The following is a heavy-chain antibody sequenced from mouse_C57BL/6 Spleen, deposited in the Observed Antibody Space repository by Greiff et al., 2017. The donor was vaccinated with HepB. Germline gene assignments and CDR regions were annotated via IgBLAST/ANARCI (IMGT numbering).Heavy chain of an antibody. J-gene: IGHJ3*01. CDR1: GYTFTSYW. Sequence: QQSCKASGYTFTSYWMHWVKQRPIQGLEWIGNIDPSDSETHYNQKFKDKATLTVDKSSSTAYMQLSSLTSEDSAVYYCARSGKGFAYWGQGTLVTVSA. V-gene: IGHV1-52*01. D-gene: IGHD4-1*01. CDR2: IDPSDSET. CDR3: ARSGKGFAY.